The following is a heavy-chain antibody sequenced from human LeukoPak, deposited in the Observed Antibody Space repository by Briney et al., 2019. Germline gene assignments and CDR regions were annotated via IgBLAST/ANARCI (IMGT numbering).Heavy chain of an antibody. CDR2: ISSSSSYT. Sequence: GSLRLSCAASGFTFSSYSMNWVRQAPGKGLEWVSSISSSSSYTYYADSVKGRVTISRDNAKKSLYLQMNSLRAEDTAVYYCARDLSVGAKPDLGFDYWGQGTLVTVSS. CDR3: ARDLSVGAKPDLGFDY. J-gene: IGHJ4*02. CDR1: GFTFSSYS. D-gene: IGHD1-26*01. V-gene: IGHV3-21*01.